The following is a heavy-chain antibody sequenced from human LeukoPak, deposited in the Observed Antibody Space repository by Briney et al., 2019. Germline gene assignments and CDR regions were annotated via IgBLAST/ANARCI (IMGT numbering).Heavy chain of an antibody. CDR1: GFTFSDYY. CDR2: ISGSGANT. Sequence: GGSLRLSCAASGFTFSDYYMSWIRQAPGKGLEWVSAISGSGANTYYADSAKGRFTISRDNSKNTLYLQINSLRAEDTALYYCAKLGPAGYSSAWADYWGQGTLVIVSS. J-gene: IGHJ4*02. CDR3: AKLGPAGYSSAWADY. V-gene: IGHV3-23*01. D-gene: IGHD6-19*01.